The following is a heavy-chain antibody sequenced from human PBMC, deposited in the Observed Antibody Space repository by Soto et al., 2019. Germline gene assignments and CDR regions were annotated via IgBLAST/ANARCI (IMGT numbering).Heavy chain of an antibody. D-gene: IGHD2-21*01. Sequence: QVQLQESGPGLVKPSQTLSLTCTVSGGSISSGGYYWSWIRQHPGKGLEWIGYIYYSGSTYYNPPAKRRVXXSXDXXKSQFSLKLSSVTAADPAVYYCARADKGGECSFSYWGQGTLVTVSS. CDR1: GGSISSGGYY. CDR3: ARADKGGECSFSY. J-gene: IGHJ4*02. CDR2: IYYSGST. V-gene: IGHV4-31*03.